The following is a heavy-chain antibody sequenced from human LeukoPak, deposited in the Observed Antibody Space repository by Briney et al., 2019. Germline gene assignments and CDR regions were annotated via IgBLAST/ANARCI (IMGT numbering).Heavy chain of an antibody. V-gene: IGHV3-74*01. CDR1: GFTFSSYW. CDR2: INNDGSST. J-gene: IGHJ6*03. D-gene: IGHD3-10*01. CDR3: SREVGYYFYYMDV. Sequence: GGSLRLSCAASGFTFSSYWMRWVRQAPGKGLVWVSRINNDGSSTSCADSVKGRFTISRDNAKNTLYLQMNSLRADDTAVYYCSREVGYYFYYMDVWGKGTTVTVSS.